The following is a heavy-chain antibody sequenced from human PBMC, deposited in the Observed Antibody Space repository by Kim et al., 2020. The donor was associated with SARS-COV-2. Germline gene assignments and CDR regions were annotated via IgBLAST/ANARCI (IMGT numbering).Heavy chain of an antibody. CDR2: INSGGNTI. J-gene: IGHJ4*02. Sequence: GGSLRLSCAASGFTFSTYEMNWVRQAPGKGLEWVSYINSGGNTIYYADSVTGRFTISRDNAKNSLYLQMNSLRAEDTAVYYCAAYDHVWGTYRFGYWGQGTLVTVSS. V-gene: IGHV3-48*03. CDR1: GFTFSTYE. D-gene: IGHD3-16*02. CDR3: AAYDHVWGTYRFGY.